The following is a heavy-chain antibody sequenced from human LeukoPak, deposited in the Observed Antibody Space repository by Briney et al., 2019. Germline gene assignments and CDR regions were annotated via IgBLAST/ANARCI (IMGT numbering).Heavy chain of an antibody. J-gene: IGHJ4*02. CDR1: GFTFSSYA. D-gene: IGHD1-14*01. Sequence: GGSLRLSCAASGFTFSSYAMNWVRQVPGKGLEWVSSISGSGGNTYYADSVKSRFTISRDNSKNTLYLQMNSLRADDTAVYYCAKPAKTDYADYWGQGTLVTVSS. CDR3: AKPAKTDYADY. CDR2: ISGSGGNT. V-gene: IGHV3-23*01.